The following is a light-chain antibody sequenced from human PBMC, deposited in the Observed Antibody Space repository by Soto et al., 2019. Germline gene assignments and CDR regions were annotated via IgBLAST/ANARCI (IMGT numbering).Light chain of an antibody. Sequence: VLTQSPDTLSLSPGERATLSCRASQSFRGLLAWYQQKPGQAPRLLIFGASTRATGIPDWFRGSGSGTDFTLTISRLEPADFAVYHCQQYDCSPCSFGPGTKVDIK. CDR3: QQYDCSPCS. CDR1: QSFRGL. CDR2: GAS. V-gene: IGKV3-20*01. J-gene: IGKJ2*04.